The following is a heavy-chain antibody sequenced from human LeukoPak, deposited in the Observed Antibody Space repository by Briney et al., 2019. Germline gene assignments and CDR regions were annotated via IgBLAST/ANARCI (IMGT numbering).Heavy chain of an antibody. J-gene: IGHJ4*02. CDR2: IYYSGST. D-gene: IGHD3-22*01. CDR1: GGSISSDY. CDR3: ARTVGGYYDSSGYYNDY. V-gene: IGHV4-59*01. Sequence: SETLSLTCTVSGGSISSDYWSWIRQPPGKGLEWIGFIYYSGSTNYNPSLKSRVTISVDTSKNQFSLKLSSVTAADTAVYYCARTVGGYYDSSGYYNDYWGQGTLVTVSS.